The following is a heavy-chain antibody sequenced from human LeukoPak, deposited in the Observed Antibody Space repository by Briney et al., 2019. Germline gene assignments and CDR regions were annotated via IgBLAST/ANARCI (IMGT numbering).Heavy chain of an antibody. J-gene: IGHJ3*01. CDR3: ARVRIGETSYDASDV. Sequence: TASETLSLTCTVSGGSISSYYWTWIRQPPGKGLEWFGDIYITGSTNYNPYLKRRVTMSVDTSKNQFSLRLSSVTAADTAVYHCARVRIGETSYDASDVWGLGTMVTVSS. CDR1: GGSISSYY. V-gene: IGHV4-59*13. CDR2: IYITGST. D-gene: IGHD1-26*01.